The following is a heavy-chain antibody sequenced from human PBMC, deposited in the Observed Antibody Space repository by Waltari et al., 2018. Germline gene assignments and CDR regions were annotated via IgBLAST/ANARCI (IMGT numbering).Heavy chain of an antibody. J-gene: IGHJ4*02. Sequence: QVQLVESGGGVVQPGRSLRLSCAASGFTFSSYAMHWVRQAPGKGVELVAFLSYSGSNKCYADSVKGRFTSSRDNSKNTLYLQMNSLRAEDTAEYYCARDGGGSPRDYWGQGTLVTVSS. CDR1: GFTFSSYA. D-gene: IGHD1-26*01. CDR2: LSYSGSNK. CDR3: ARDGGGSPRDY. V-gene: IGHV3-30*01.